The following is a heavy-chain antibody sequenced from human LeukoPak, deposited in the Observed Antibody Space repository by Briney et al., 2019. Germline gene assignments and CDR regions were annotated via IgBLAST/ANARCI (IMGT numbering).Heavy chain of an antibody. CDR1: GGSFSGYY. V-gene: IGHV4-34*01. J-gene: IGHJ5*02. CDR3: ARDHDYSNYLNWFDP. D-gene: IGHD4-11*01. Sequence: PSETLSLTCAVYGGSFSGYYWSWIRQPPGKGLEWIGEINHSGSTNYNPSLKSRVTISVDTSKNQFSLKLSSVTAADTAVYYCARDHDYSNYLNWFDPWGQGTLVIVSS. CDR2: INHSGST.